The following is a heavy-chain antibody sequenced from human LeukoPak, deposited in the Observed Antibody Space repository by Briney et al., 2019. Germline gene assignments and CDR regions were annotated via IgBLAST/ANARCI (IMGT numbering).Heavy chain of an antibody. J-gene: IGHJ4*02. CDR1: GFTFSSYA. CDR2: ISYDGSNK. Sequence: GGSLRLPCAASGFTFSSYAMHWVRQAPGKGLEWVAVISYDGSNKYYADSVKGRFTISRDNSKNTLYLQMNSLRAEDTAVYYCATACGGDCYSDYWGQGTLVTVSS. V-gene: IGHV3-30*04. D-gene: IGHD2-21*02. CDR3: ATACGGDCYSDY.